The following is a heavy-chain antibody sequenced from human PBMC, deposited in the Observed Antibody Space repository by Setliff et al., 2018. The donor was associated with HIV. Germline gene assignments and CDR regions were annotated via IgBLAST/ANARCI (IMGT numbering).Heavy chain of an antibody. D-gene: IGHD5-12*01. V-gene: IGHV4-34*01. CDR3: ARVPVVSTMYYFDY. Sequence: SETLSLTCAVYRASFSSYYWSWIRQSPGKGLEWIAEMNYSGSTNYNPSLKSRVAISVDTSKNQFSLTLTSVTAADTAVFYCARVPVVSTMYYFDYWGQGTLVTVPQ. CDR1: RASFSSYY. J-gene: IGHJ4*02. CDR2: MNYSGST.